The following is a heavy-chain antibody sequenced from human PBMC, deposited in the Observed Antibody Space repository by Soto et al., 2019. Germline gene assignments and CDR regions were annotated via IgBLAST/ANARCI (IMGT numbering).Heavy chain of an antibody. CDR2: IHYSGTT. D-gene: IGHD2-2*01. CDR3: ARHHCSSATCYGLWFDP. V-gene: IGHV4-59*08. J-gene: IGHJ5*02. CDR1: GGSISSYY. Sequence: SETLSLTCIVSGGSISSYYRSWIRQPPGKGLEWIAYIHYSGTTNYNPSLKSRATISVDTSKKQFSLKLSSVTAADTAVYYCARHHCSSATCYGLWFDPWGQGTLVTVS.